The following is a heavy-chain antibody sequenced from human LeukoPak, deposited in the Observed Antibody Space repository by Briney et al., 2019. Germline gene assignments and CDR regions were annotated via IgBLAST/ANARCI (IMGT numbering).Heavy chain of an antibody. Sequence: PSETLSLNCTVSGGSISSYYWSWIRQPPGKGLEWIGYIYYSGSTNYNPSLKSRVTISVDTSKSQFSLKLSSVTAADTAVYYCARAPTGRDSSGYYGDYFDYWGQGTLVTVSS. CDR3: ARAPTGRDSSGYYGDYFDY. J-gene: IGHJ4*02. V-gene: IGHV4-59*01. CDR2: IYYSGST. CDR1: GGSISSYY. D-gene: IGHD3-22*01.